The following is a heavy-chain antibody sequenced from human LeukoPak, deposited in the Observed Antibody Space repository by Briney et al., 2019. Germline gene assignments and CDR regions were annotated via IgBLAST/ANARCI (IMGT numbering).Heavy chain of an antibody. CDR1: GGTFSSYA. J-gene: IGHJ4*02. Sequence: ASVKVSCKASGGTFSSYAISWVRQAPGQGLEWMGRIIPIFGTANYAQKFQGRVTITTDESTSTAYMELSSLRSEDTAVYYCARGLNYYDSSGYLDYWGQGTLATVSS. CDR2: IIPIFGTA. D-gene: IGHD3-22*01. V-gene: IGHV1-69*05. CDR3: ARGLNYYDSSGYLDY.